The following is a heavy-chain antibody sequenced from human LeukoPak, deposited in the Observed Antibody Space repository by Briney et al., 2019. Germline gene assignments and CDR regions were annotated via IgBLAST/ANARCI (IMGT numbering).Heavy chain of an antibody. CDR3: TRTEYCSAGRCYSDYFDS. V-gene: IGHV4-31*03. Sequence: PSETLSLTCTVSGGSISSGGYYWSWIRQHPGKGLEWIGYIYYSGSTYYNPSLKSRVTISVDTSKNQFSLKLSSVTAADTAVYYCTRTEYCSAGRCYSDYFDSWGQGTLVTVSS. CDR2: IYYSGST. D-gene: IGHD2-15*01. CDR1: GGSISSGGYY. J-gene: IGHJ4*02.